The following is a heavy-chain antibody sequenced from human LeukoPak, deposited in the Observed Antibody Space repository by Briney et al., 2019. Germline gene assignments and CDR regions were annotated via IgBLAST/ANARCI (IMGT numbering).Heavy chain of an antibody. CDR3: FAYSSSEDLDY. CDR2: IYPGDSDT. Sequence: GESLKISCKGSGYSFTSYWIGWVRQMPGKGLEWMGIIYPGDSDTRYSPSFQGQVTISTDKSISTAYLQWSSLKASDTAMYYCFAYSSSEDLDYWGQGTLVTVSS. CDR1: GYSFTSYW. D-gene: IGHD6-13*01. V-gene: IGHV5-51*01. J-gene: IGHJ4*02.